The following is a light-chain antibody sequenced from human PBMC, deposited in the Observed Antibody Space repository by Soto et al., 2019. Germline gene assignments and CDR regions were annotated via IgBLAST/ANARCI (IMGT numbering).Light chain of an antibody. J-gene: IGKJ4*01. CDR1: QSISSY. V-gene: IGKV1-39*01. Sequence: DIQITQSPSSLSASVGDRVTITCRASQSISSYLNWYQQKPGKAPKLLIYAASSLQSGVPSRFSGSVSGTDFTLTISSLQPEDFATYYCQQSYSTPLSFGGGTKVEIK. CDR3: QQSYSTPLS. CDR2: AAS.